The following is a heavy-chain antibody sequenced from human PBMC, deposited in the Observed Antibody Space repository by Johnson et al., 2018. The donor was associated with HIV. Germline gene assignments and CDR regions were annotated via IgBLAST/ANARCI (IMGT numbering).Heavy chain of an antibody. CDR2: IRYDGSNT. Sequence: QVQLVESGGGVVQPGRSLRLSCAASGFTFSSYGMHWVRQAPGKGLEWVSFIRYDGSNTYYADSVKGRFTISRENSKNTLYLQMNSLRAEDTAVYYCAKPSTESAFDIWGQGTMVTVSS. J-gene: IGHJ3*02. V-gene: IGHV3-30*02. D-gene: IGHD1-1*01. CDR1: GFTFSSYG. CDR3: AKPSTESAFDI.